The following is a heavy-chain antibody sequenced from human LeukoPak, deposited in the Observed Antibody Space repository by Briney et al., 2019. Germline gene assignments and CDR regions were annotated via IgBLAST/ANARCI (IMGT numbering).Heavy chain of an antibody. J-gene: IGHJ4*02. CDR1: GGSISSYY. CDR3: AGTYYYDSSGYYSIRFDY. CDR2: IYTSGST. D-gene: IGHD3-22*01. V-gene: IGHV4-4*07. Sequence: SETLSLTCTVSGGSISSYYWSWIRQPAGKGLEWIGRIYTSGSTNYNPSLKSRVTISVDTSKNQFSLKLSSVTAADTAVYYCAGTYYYDSSGYYSIRFDYWGQGTLVTVSS.